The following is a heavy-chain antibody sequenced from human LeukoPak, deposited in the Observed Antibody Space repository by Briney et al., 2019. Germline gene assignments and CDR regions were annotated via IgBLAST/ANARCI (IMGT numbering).Heavy chain of an antibody. J-gene: IGHJ4*02. CDR1: EPTLVDFG. CDR2: INWNGGGT. V-gene: IGHV3-20*04. Sequence: GGPWSFSCEAFEPTLVDFGLSWVRKAPGKGLGWVSGINWNGGGTGYADSVKGRFTISRDNAKNSLYLQMNSLRAEDTALYYCARGHGGSGSLDYFDYWGQGTLVTVSS. D-gene: IGHD3-10*01. CDR3: ARGHGGSGSLDYFDY.